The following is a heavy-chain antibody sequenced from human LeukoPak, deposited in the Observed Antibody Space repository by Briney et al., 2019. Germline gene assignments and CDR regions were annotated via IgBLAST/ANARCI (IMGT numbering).Heavy chain of an antibody. V-gene: IGHV3-30-3*01. Sequence: GGSLRLSCAASGFTFSSYAMHWVRQAPGKGLEWVAVISYDGSNKYYADSVKGRFTISRDNSKNTLYLQMNSLRAEDTAVYYCARFGDDFGDYWGQGTLVTVSS. CDR3: ARFGDDFGDY. J-gene: IGHJ4*02. D-gene: IGHD4/OR15-4a*01. CDR1: GFTFSSYA. CDR2: ISYDGSNK.